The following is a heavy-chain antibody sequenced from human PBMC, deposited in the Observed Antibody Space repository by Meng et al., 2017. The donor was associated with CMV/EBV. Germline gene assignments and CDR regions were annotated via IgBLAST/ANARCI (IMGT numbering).Heavy chain of an antibody. D-gene: IGHD3-10*01. J-gene: IGHJ3*02. Sequence: GESLKISCAASGFIFSTYAMSWVRQAPGKGLEWVSGISNSDGSTYYADSVKGRFTISRDNSKDTLYLQMSSLRAEDTAVYYCVRPSFGGAFDIWGQGALVTVSS. CDR3: VRPSFGGAFDI. CDR2: ISNSDGST. CDR1: GFIFSTYA. V-gene: IGHV3-23*01.